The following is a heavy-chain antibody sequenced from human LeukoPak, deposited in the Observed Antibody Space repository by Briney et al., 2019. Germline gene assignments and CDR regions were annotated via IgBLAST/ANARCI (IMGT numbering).Heavy chain of an antibody. CDR1: GFTFSSYW. V-gene: IGHV3-7*01. CDR3: ARVGYYYDSSGYSGSEMDV. Sequence: PGGSLRLSCAASGFTFSSYWMSWVRQAPGKGLGWVANIKPDGSEKYYMDSVKGRFTISRDNAKNSLYLQMNSLRAEDTAVYYCARVGYYYDSSGYSGSEMDVWGKGTTVTVSS. D-gene: IGHD3-22*01. J-gene: IGHJ6*04. CDR2: IKPDGSEK.